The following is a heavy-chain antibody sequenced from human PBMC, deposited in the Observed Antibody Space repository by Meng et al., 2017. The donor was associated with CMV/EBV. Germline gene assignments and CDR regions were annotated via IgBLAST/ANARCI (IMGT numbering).Heavy chain of an antibody. D-gene: IGHD3-3*01. CDR3: ARGNNYDFWSGDAFDI. CDR1: GFSFSRYW. V-gene: IGHV3-7*01. CDR2: IKQDGSEK. J-gene: IGHJ3*02. Sequence: GESLKISCAASGFSFSRYWMCWVRQAPGKGLEWVANIKQDGSEKYYVDSVKSRFTIPRDNARNSLYLQMNSLRAEDTAVYYCARGNNYDFWSGDAFDIWGQGTMVTVSS.